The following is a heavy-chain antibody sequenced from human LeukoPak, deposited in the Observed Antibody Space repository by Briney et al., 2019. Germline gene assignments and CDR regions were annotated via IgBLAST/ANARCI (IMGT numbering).Heavy chain of an antibody. J-gene: IGHJ4*02. Sequence: GGSLRLSSAASGFTFSSYAMSWVRQAPGKGLEWVSAISGSGGSTYYADSVKGRFTISRDNSRNTLYLQTDSLRADDTALYYCATEEQLGPSYYFDYWGQGTLVTVSS. V-gene: IGHV3-23*01. D-gene: IGHD6-6*01. CDR3: ATEEQLGPSYYFDY. CDR1: GFTFSSYA. CDR2: ISGSGGST.